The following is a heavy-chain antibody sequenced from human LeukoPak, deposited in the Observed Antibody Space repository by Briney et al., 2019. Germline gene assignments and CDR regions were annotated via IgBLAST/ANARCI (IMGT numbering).Heavy chain of an antibody. CDR3: SFNLGSGSYAFDI. Sequence: SETLSLTCTVSGYSISSGYYWGWIRQPPGKGLEWIGSIYYGGSTYYSPSLKGRVTISLDTSKHQFSLKLSSVTAADTAVYYCSFNLGSGSYAFDIWGQGTMVTVSS. V-gene: IGHV4-38-2*02. CDR1: GYSISSGYY. D-gene: IGHD3-10*01. CDR2: IYYGGST. J-gene: IGHJ3*02.